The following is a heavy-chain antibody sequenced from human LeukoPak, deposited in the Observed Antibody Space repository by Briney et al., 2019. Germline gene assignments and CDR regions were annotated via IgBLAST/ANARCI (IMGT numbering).Heavy chain of an antibody. CDR1: GYTLTELS. V-gene: IGHV1-24*01. D-gene: IGHD2-8*01. Sequence: GASVKVSCKVSGYTLTELSMHWVRQAPGKGLEWMGGFDPEDGETIYAQKFQGRVTMTEDTSTDTAYMELSSLRSEDTAVYYCATLTAKGLYCTNGVCLYFDYWGQGTLVTVSS. J-gene: IGHJ4*02. CDR3: ATLTAKGLYCTNGVCLYFDY. CDR2: FDPEDGET.